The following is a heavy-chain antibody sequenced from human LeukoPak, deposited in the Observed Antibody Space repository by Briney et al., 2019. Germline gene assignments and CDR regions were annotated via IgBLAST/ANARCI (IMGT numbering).Heavy chain of an antibody. CDR2: IIPIFGTA. Sequence: SVTVSCKASGGTFISYAISWVRQAPGQGGEWMGGIIPIFGTATYAQKFQGRVTITTDESTSTAYMELSSLRSEDTAVYYCARVEMATMTFDYWGQGTLVTVSS. J-gene: IGHJ4*02. CDR1: GGTFISYA. V-gene: IGHV1-69*05. CDR3: ARVEMATMTFDY. D-gene: IGHD5-24*01.